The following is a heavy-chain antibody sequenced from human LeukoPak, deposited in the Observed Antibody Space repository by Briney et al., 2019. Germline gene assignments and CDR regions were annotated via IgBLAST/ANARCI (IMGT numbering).Heavy chain of an antibody. Sequence: PGGSLRLSCAASGFTFSSYWMSWVRQAPGKGLEWVANIKQDGSEKYYVDSVEGRFTISRDNAKNSLYLQMNSLRAEDTAVYYCARDLRGGHFDYWGQGTLVLVSS. CDR2: IKQDGSEK. D-gene: IGHD2-15*01. J-gene: IGHJ4*02. CDR3: ARDLRGGHFDY. V-gene: IGHV3-7*01. CDR1: GFTFSSYW.